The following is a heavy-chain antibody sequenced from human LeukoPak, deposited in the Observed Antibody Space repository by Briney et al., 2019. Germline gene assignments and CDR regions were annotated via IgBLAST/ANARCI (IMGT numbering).Heavy chain of an antibody. CDR3: ARDSCSSTSCYGSREYYGMDV. V-gene: IGHV1-2*02. CDR2: INPNSGGT. CDR1: GYTFTGYY. J-gene: IGHJ6*02. Sequence: ASVKVSCKASGYTFTGYYMHWVRQAPGQGLEWMGWINPNSGGTNYAQKFQGRVTMTRDTSISTAYMELRSLRSDDTAVYYCARDSCSSTSCYGSREYYGMDVWGQGTTVTVSS. D-gene: IGHD2-2*01.